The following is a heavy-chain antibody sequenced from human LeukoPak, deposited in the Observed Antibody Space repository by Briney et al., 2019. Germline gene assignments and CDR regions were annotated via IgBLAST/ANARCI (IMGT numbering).Heavy chain of an antibody. J-gene: IGHJ4*02. CDR2: ISSSSSYI. Sequence: KAGGSLRLSCAASGFTFGSYAMNRVRQAPGKGLEWVSSISSSSSYIYYADSVKGRFTISRDNAKNSLYLQMNSLRAEDTAVYYCARDWDSSGYYYFPSYFDYWGQGTLVTVSS. CDR1: GFTFGSYA. V-gene: IGHV3-21*01. D-gene: IGHD3-22*01. CDR3: ARDWDSSGYYYFPSYFDY.